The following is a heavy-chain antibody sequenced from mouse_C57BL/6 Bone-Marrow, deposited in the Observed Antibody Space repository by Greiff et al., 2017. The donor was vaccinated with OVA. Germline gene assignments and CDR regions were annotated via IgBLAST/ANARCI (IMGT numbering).Heavy chain of an antibody. D-gene: IGHD1-1*01. Sequence: QVTLKVSGPGILQSSQTLSLTCSFSGSSLNTSNMGVSWIRQPSGQGLEWLAHIYWDDDKRYNPSLKSRLTISKHTSRNQVFIKITSEDTAVTATYYGTRRGSDGTRGYCAMDYWGQGTSVTVSS. CDR3: TRRGSDGTRGYCAMDY. CDR2: IYWDDDK. CDR1: GSSLNTSNMG. J-gene: IGHJ4*01. V-gene: IGHV8-12*01.